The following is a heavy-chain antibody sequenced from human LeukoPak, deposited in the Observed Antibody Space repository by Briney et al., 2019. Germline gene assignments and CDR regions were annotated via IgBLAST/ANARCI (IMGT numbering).Heavy chain of an antibody. CDR2: ISGSGGST. J-gene: IGHJ6*02. Sequence: GGSLRLSCATSGFTFSSYAMSWVRQAPGKGLEWVSAISGSGGSTYYADSVKGRFTISRDNSKNTLYLQMNSLRAEDTAVYYCAKAGTYSSGWYYYYGMDVWGQGTTVTVSS. CDR3: AKAGTYSSGWYYYYGMDV. V-gene: IGHV3-23*01. CDR1: GFTFSSYA. D-gene: IGHD6-19*01.